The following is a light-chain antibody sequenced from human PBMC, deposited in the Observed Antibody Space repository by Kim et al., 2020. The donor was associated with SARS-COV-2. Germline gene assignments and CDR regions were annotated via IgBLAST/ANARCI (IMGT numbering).Light chain of an antibody. CDR1: QSVSSD. CDR2: GAS. CDR3: QQYNNWLMYT. V-gene: IGKV3-15*01. Sequence: EIVMTQSPATLSVSPGERATLSCRASQSVSSDLAWYQQKPGQAPRLLIYGASTRATGIPARFSGSGSGTEFTLTISSLQCEDSAVYYCQQYNNWLMYTFGQGTKLEI. J-gene: IGKJ2*01.